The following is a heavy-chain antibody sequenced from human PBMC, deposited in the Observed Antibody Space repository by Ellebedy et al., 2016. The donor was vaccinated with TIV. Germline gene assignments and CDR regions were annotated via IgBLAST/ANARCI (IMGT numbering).Heavy chain of an antibody. CDR1: GGSFSKNA. CDR3: AASSFYGTMILH. CDR2: IIPISDSA. Sequence: AASVKVSCKASGGSFSKNAVTWVRQAPGHGLEWMGGIIPISDSANYAHQFQGRVTIIADRSTSTATLELSSLRSDDTSVYYCAASSFYGTMILHWGQGTLVTVSS. J-gene: IGHJ4*02. D-gene: IGHD3-22*01. V-gene: IGHV1-69*13.